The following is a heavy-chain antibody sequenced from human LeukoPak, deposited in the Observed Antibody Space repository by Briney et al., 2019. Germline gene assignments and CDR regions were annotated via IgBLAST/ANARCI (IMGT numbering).Heavy chain of an antibody. Sequence: SETLSLTCTVSGGSISSYYWSWIRQPPGKGLEWIGYTYYSGSTNYNPSLKSRVTISVDTSKNQFSLKLSSVTAADTAVYYCARSRPYYYGSGSHPNWFDPWGQGTLVTVSS. D-gene: IGHD3-10*01. CDR2: TYYSGST. CDR3: ARSRPYYYGSGSHPNWFDP. V-gene: IGHV4-59*08. CDR1: GGSISSYY. J-gene: IGHJ5*02.